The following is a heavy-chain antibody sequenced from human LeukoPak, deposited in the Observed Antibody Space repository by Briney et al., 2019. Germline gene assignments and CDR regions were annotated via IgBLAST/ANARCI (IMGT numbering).Heavy chain of an antibody. V-gene: IGHV3-21*01. CDR2: ISSSSSYI. CDR1: GFTFSSYS. CDR3: ARVGQQPVARYYFDY. Sequence: PGGSRRLSCAASGFTFSSYSMNWFRQAPGKGLEWVSSISSSSSYIYYADSVKGRFTISRDNAKNSLYLQMNSLRAEDTAVYYCARVGQQPVARYYFDYWGQGTLVTVSS. J-gene: IGHJ4*02. D-gene: IGHD6-6*01.